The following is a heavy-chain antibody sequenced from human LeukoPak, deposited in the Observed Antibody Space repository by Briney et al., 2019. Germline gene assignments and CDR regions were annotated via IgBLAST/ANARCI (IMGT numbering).Heavy chain of an antibody. CDR2: IYYSGST. J-gene: IGHJ5*02. V-gene: IGHV4-61*08. CDR3: ARSGRTYSYGLGPTNWFDP. CDR1: GGSISSGGYY. D-gene: IGHD5-18*01. Sequence: PSETLSLTCTVSGGSISSGGYYWSWIRQHPGKGLEWIGYIYYSGSTNYNPSLKSRVTISVDTSKNQFSLKLSSVTAADTAVYYCARSGRTYSYGLGPTNWFDPWGQGTLVTVSS.